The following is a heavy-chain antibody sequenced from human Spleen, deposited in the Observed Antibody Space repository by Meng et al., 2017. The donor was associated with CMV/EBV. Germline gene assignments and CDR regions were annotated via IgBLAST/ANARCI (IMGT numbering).Heavy chain of an antibody. CDR2: IIPMGETA. CDR3: ATDGPGGGSYCLY. Sequence: TASAGTFSTYALIWVRQAPGPGLEWMGTIIPMGETAIYTQTFRGRVTITADESTTTAHMEISGLTSEDTAVYYCATDGPGGGSYCLYWGQGTLVTVSS. CDR1: AGTFSTYA. V-gene: IGHV1-69*11. J-gene: IGHJ4*02. D-gene: IGHD3-10*01.